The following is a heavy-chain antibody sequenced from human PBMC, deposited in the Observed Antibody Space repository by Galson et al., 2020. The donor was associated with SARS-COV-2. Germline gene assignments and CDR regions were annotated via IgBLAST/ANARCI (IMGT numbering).Heavy chain of an antibody. D-gene: IGHD3-22*01. CDR2: ISGSRGST. CDR3: AKDLQTLTYYYDSSPYASRSY. V-gene: IGHV3-23*01. CDR1: GFTFSSYA. J-gene: IGHJ4*02. Sequence: GGSLRLSCAASGFTFSSYAMSWVRQAPGKGLEWVSAISGSRGSTYSADSVKGRFTISRDNSKNTLYLQMNSLRAEDTAVYYCAKDLQTLTYYYDSSPYASRSYWGQGTLVTVSS.